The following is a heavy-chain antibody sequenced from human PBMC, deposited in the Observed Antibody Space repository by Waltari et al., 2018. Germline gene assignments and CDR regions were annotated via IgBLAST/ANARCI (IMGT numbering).Heavy chain of an antibody. Sequence: QVQLQESGPGLVKPSETLSLTCAVSGYSISSGQYWGWLRPPPGQGRARTGGIYHSGSTSYNPSLKSRVTISVDTSKNQFSLKLSSVTAADTAVYYCARVCGGTGPSGYSSSWYLFPYYYMDVWGKGTTVTVSS. D-gene: IGHD6-13*01. V-gene: IGHV4-38-2*01. J-gene: IGHJ6*03. CDR1: GYSISSGQY. CDR3: ARVCGGTGPSGYSSSWYLFPYYYMDV. CDR2: IYHSGST.